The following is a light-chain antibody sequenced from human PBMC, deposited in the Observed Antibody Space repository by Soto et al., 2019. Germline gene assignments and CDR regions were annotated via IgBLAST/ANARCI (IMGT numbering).Light chain of an antibody. CDR2: GTT. CDR3: ATWDNRLNNVL. CDR1: FHNIGSNY. J-gene: IGLJ2*01. Sequence: QSVLTQPHSASGTPGQTFTLACSGSFHNIGSNYVYWYQQLPGTAPKLLIYGTTQRPLGVPDRFSGSKSGTSASLAISGLRSGDEADYFCATWDNRLNNVLFGGGTKLTVL. V-gene: IGLV1-47*01.